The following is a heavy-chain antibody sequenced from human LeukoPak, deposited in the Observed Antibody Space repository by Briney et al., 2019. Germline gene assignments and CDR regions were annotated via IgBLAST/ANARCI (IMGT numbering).Heavy chain of an antibody. V-gene: IGHV3-23*01. J-gene: IGHJ4*02. D-gene: IGHD5-18*01. CDR2: LHGSGAST. CDR1: GFILSNYA. Sequence: GGSLRLFCAASGFILSNYAMSWVRQAPGKGLEWVSALHGSGASTYYADSVKGRFTVSRDSSKSTLNLQMNSPRAEETAVYYCAKIMQDRSMNMHFDYLGPGAQVSVSS. CDR3: AKIMQDRSMNMHFDY.